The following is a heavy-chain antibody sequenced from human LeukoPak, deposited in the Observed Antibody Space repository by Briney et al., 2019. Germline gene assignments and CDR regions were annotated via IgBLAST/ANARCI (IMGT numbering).Heavy chain of an antibody. Sequence: QPGGSLRLSCAASGFIFSSYWMHWVRHAPGKGLAWVSRINTDGSSTSYADSVKGRFTISRDNAKNTLYLQMNSLRAEDTAVYYCAKDKGGNAQLFDYWGQGTLVTVSS. V-gene: IGHV3-74*01. CDR2: INTDGSST. D-gene: IGHD4-23*01. CDR3: AKDKGGNAQLFDY. J-gene: IGHJ4*02. CDR1: GFIFSSYW.